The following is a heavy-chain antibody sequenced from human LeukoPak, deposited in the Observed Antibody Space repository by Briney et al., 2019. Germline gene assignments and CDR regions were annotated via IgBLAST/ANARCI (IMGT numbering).Heavy chain of an antibody. CDR2: INQDGSKK. Sequence: GGSLRLSCAASGFSFSNDWMCWVRQAPGKGLEWVANINQDGSKKYYVDSVKGRFTISRDNAKNSLYLQMSSLRAEDTAVYYCARDHAYRTDYWGQGTLVTVSS. J-gene: IGHJ4*02. CDR1: GFSFSNDW. V-gene: IGHV3-7*01. D-gene: IGHD2-2*01. CDR3: ARDHAYRTDY.